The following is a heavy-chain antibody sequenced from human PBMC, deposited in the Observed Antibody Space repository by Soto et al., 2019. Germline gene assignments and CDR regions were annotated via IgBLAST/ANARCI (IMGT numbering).Heavy chain of an antibody. J-gene: IGHJ4*02. D-gene: IGHD5-12*01. CDR1: GFTFSSYA. V-gene: IGHV3-30-3*01. Sequence: PGGSLRLSCAASGFTFSSYAMHWVRQAPGKGLEWVAVISYDGSNKYYADSVKGRFTISRDNSKNTLYLQMNSLRAEDTAVYYCARGATIAFTGDYWGQGTLVTVPQ. CDR3: ARGATIAFTGDY. CDR2: ISYDGSNK.